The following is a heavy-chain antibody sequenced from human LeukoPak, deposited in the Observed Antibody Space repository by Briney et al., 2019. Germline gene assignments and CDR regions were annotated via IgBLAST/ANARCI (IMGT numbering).Heavy chain of an antibody. CDR3: AKGMYSGYDLGDYYFDY. J-gene: IGHJ4*02. CDR2: ISWNSGSI. D-gene: IGHD5-12*01. Sequence: GRSLRLSCAASGFTFDDYAMHWVRQAPGKSLEWVSGISWNSGSIGYADSVKGRFTISRDNAKNSLYLQMNSLRAEDMALYYCAKGMYSGYDLGDYYFDYWGQGTLVTVSS. V-gene: IGHV3-9*03. CDR1: GFTFDDYA.